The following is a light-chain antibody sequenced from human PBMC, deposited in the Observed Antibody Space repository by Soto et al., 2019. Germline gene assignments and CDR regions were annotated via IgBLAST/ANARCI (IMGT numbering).Light chain of an antibody. Sequence: EIVLTQSPGTLSLSPGQRATLSCRASQSIAGSYIGWYQKRPGQAPRLLIYGATNRASGIPDRFSGSGSGTDFVLTISRLEPEDVAGYYCQHCALTEFTFRPGTKVDIK. V-gene: IGKV3-20*01. CDR3: QHCALTEFT. J-gene: IGKJ3*01. CDR1: QSIAGSY. CDR2: GAT.